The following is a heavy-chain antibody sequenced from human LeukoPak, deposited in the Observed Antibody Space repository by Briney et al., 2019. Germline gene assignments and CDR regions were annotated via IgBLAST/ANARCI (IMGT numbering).Heavy chain of an antibody. CDR1: GFTFGDHA. J-gene: IGHJ6*02. CDR2: IRSKAYRGTT. V-gene: IGHV3-49*04. CDR3: TRGPMQLWLHNGMDV. Sequence: GGSLRLSCTASGFTFGDHAMSWVRQAPGKGLEWVGFIRSKAYRGTTEYAASVKGRFSISRDDSESIVYLRMNSLKTEDTAVYYCTRGPMQLWLHNGMDVWGQGTTVTVSS. D-gene: IGHD1-1*01.